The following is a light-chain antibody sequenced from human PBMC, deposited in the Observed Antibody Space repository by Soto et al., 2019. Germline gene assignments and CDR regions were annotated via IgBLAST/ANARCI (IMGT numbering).Light chain of an antibody. Sequence: DIQMTQLPSSMSASVGDRVTITCRASQGISRWLAWYHQKPGKAPNLLIYSASTLHSGVPSRFSGSGSGTDFTLTISSLQPEAFGTYYCHQANSFPLTFGPGTKVDMK. V-gene: IGKV1-12*01. CDR3: HQANSFPLT. J-gene: IGKJ3*01. CDR1: QGISRW. CDR2: SAS.